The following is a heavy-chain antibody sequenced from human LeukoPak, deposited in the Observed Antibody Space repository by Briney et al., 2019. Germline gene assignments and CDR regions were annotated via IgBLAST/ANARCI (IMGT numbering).Heavy chain of an antibody. D-gene: IGHD1-1*01. CDR1: GFIFSDYG. V-gene: IGHV3-30*02. CDR3: AKVQRVFDI. Sequence: GGSLRLSCAASGFIFSDYGMQWVRQAPGKGLEWVAFIRYDGNTKYYADSVKGRFTISRDNSKNKMYLEMNSLRPEDTAVYYCAKVQRVFDIWGQGTMVTVSS. CDR2: IRYDGNTK. J-gene: IGHJ3*02.